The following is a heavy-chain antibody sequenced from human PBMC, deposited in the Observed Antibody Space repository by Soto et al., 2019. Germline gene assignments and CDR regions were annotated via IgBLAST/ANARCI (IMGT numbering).Heavy chain of an antibody. CDR2: IYYSGNT. J-gene: IGHJ4*02. Sequence: SETLSLTCTVSGGSISSGDYYWNWIRQHPGKGLEWIGNIYYSGNTNYNPSLKSRVTISVDTSKNQFSLKLNSVTAADTAVYYCARVPNSGYDGFAYWGQGNLVTVSS. CDR1: GGSISSGDYY. D-gene: IGHD5-12*01. CDR3: ARVPNSGYDGFAY. V-gene: IGHV4-31*03.